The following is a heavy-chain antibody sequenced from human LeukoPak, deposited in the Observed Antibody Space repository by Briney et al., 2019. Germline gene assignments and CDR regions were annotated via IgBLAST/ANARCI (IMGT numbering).Heavy chain of an antibody. V-gene: IGHV4-59*01. CDR2: IYYSGST. J-gene: IGHJ6*03. D-gene: IGHD1-7*01. CDR1: GGSISSYY. Sequence: ASETLSLTCTVSGGSISSYYWSWIRQPPGKGLEWIGYIYYSGSTNYNPSLKSRVTISVDTSKNQFSLKLSSVTAADTAVYYCARVWGWNYGYYYYYMDVWGKGTTVTVSS. CDR3: ARVWGWNYGYYYYYMDV.